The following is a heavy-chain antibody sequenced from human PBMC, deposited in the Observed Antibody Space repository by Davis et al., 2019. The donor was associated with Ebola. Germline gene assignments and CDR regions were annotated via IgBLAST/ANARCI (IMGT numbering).Heavy chain of an antibody. V-gene: IGHV3-21*01. CDR2: ISSSSSYI. CDR3: AIGRGIFDY. D-gene: IGHD3-16*01. J-gene: IGHJ4*02. Sequence: GESLKISCAASGFTFSSYWMHWVRQAPGKGLEWVSSISSSSSYIYYADSVKGRFTISRDNAKNSLYLQMNSLRAEDTAVYYCAIGRGIFDYWGQGTLVTVSS. CDR1: GFTFSSYW.